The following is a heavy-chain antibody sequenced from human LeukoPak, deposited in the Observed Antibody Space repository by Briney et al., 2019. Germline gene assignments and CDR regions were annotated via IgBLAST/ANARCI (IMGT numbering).Heavy chain of an antibody. D-gene: IGHD3-3*01. CDR2: INHSGST. Sequence: SETLSLTCAVYGGSFSGYYWSWIRQPPGKGLEWIGEINHSGSTNYNPSLKSRVTISVDTSKNQFSPKLSSVTAADTAVYYCARGQRVDYDFWSGYPRLGFDPWGQGTLVTVSS. J-gene: IGHJ5*02. V-gene: IGHV4-34*01. CDR1: GGSFSGYY. CDR3: ARGQRVDYDFWSGYPRLGFDP.